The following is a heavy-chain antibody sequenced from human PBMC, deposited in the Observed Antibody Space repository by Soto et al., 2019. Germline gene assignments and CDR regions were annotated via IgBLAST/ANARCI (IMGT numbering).Heavy chain of an antibody. D-gene: IGHD2-8*01. Sequence: QVQVVQSGAEEMKPGASVKVSCKASGYTFTSYGMHWVRQAPGQRLEWMGWINAGNGNTKYSQKFQGRVNITRDTTASTAYMELSSLRSEDTAVYYCVRGEVLMDVWGQGTTVTVSS. V-gene: IGHV1-3*05. CDR2: INAGNGNT. J-gene: IGHJ6*02. CDR3: VRGEVLMDV. CDR1: GYTFTSYG.